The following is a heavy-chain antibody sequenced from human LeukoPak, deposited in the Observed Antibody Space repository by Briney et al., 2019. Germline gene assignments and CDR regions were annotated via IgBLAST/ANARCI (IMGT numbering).Heavy chain of an antibody. CDR2: IIPILGIA. J-gene: IGHJ4*02. CDR1: GGTFSSYA. CDR3: ARDEVPVGY. Sequence: SVKVSCKASGGTFSSYAISWVRQAPGQGLEWMGRIIPILGIANYAQKFQGRVTITADRSTSTAYMELSSLRSEDTAVYYCARDEVPVGYWGQGTLVTVSS. V-gene: IGHV1-69*04.